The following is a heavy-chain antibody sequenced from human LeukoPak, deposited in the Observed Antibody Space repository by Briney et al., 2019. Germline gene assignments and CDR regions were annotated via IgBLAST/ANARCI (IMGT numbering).Heavy chain of an antibody. D-gene: IGHD3-3*01. CDR2: INHSGST. V-gene: IGHV4-34*01. CDR1: GGSFSGYY. CDR3: ARAAGLLFPFDY. Sequence: PSETLSLTCAVYGGSFSGYYWSWIRQPPGNGLEWIGEINHSGSTNYNPSLKSRVTISVDTSKNQFSLKLSSVTAADTAVYYCARAAGLLFPFDYWGQGTLVTVSS. J-gene: IGHJ4*02.